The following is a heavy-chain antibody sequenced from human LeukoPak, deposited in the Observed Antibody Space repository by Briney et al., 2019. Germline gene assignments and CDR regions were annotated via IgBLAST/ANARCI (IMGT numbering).Heavy chain of an antibody. D-gene: IGHD2-21*01. CDR1: GFTVSSNY. CDR3: ARLNCGGDCLYYYCYMDV. V-gene: IGHV3-66*02. CDR2: IYSGGST. J-gene: IGHJ6*03. Sequence: LAGGSLRLSCAASGFTVSSNYMSWVRQAPGKGLEWVSVIYSGGSTYYADSVKGRFTISRDNSKNTLYLQMNSLRAEDTAVYYRARLNCGGDCLYYYCYMDVWGKGTTVTVSS.